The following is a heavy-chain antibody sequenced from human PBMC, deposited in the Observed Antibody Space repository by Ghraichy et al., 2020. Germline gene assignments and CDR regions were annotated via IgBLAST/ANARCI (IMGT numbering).Heavy chain of an antibody. CDR2: IYTSGST. Sequence: SETLSLTCTVSGGSISSYYWSWIRQPPGKGLEWIGYIYTSGSTNYNPSLKSRVTISVDTSKNQFSLKLSSVTAADTAVYYCARHWQYYDILTGGMNENYFDYWGQGTLVTVSS. D-gene: IGHD3-9*01. CDR1: GGSISSYY. J-gene: IGHJ4*02. V-gene: IGHV4-4*09. CDR3: ARHWQYYDILTGGMNENYFDY.